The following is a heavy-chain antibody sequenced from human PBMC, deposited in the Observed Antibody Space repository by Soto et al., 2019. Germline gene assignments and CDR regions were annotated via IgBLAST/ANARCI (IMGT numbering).Heavy chain of an antibody. Sequence: GGSLRLSCAASGFTFSSYAMSWVRQAPGKGLEWVSAISGSGGSTYYADSVKGRFTISRDNSKNTLYLQMNSLRAEDTAVYYCAKDPLYNSSWDQDDYWGQGTLVTVSS. J-gene: IGHJ4*02. CDR2: ISGSGGST. D-gene: IGHD6-13*01. CDR1: GFTFSSYA. V-gene: IGHV3-23*01. CDR3: AKDPLYNSSWDQDDY.